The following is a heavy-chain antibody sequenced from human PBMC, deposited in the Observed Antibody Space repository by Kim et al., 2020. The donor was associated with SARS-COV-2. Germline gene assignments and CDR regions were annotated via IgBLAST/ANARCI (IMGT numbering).Heavy chain of an antibody. CDR3: AREGRVTGTDY. D-gene: IGHD1-20*01. Sequence: SETLSLTCAVYGGSFSGYYWSWIRQPPGKGLEWIGEINHSGSTNYNPSLKSRVTISVDTSKNQFSLKLSSVTAADTAVYYCAREGRVTGTDYWGQGTLVTVSS. CDR2: INHSGST. CDR1: GGSFSGYY. V-gene: IGHV4-34*01. J-gene: IGHJ4*02.